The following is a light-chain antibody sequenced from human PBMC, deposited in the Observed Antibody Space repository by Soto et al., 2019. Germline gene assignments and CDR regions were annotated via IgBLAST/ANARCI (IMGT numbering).Light chain of an antibody. J-gene: IGKJ1*01. CDR1: QSISSW. CDR2: DAS. CDR3: QQYNSYPWT. V-gene: IGKV1-5*01. Sequence: DIQMTQSPSTLSGSVGARVTITCRASQSISSWLAWYQQKPGKAPKLLIYDASSLESGVPSRFSGSGSGTAVTINIGSLQPDDVETYDGQQYNSYPWTFGQGTKVDIK.